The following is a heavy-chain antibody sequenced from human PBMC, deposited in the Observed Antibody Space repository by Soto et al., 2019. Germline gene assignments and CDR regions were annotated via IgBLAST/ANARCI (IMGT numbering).Heavy chain of an antibody. CDR2: IRGKANTYAT. D-gene: IGHD3-3*01. V-gene: IGHV3-73*01. CDR1: GFTFSGST. Sequence: PGGSLRLSCAASGFTFSGSTIHWFRQSSGKGLEWVGRIRGKANTYATSFAASVKGRFTISRDDSKNTAYLQMNSLNIEDTAVYYCTIQWLLWGPFDNWGHGSLVTVSS. J-gene: IGHJ4*01. CDR3: TIQWLLWGPFDN.